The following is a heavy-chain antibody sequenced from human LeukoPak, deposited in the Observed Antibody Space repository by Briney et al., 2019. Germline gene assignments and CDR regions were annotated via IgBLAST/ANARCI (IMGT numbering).Heavy chain of an antibody. Sequence: GESLNIPCQGSGYRFTSYSIAWVRHMPGKGLEWMGIIYPCDSTIRYSPSFQGQVTISADKSISTAYLQWSSLKASETVMYYCARRSTGWYYFDYWGQGTLLTVSS. CDR1: GYRFTSYS. CDR2: IYPCDSTI. J-gene: IGHJ4*02. D-gene: IGHD6-19*01. CDR3: ARRSTGWYYFDY. V-gene: IGHV5-51*01.